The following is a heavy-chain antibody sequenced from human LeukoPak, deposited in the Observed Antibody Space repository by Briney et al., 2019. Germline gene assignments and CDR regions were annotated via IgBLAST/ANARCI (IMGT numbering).Heavy chain of an antibody. Sequence: KTSETLSLTCSVSGASITSGDYYWSWIRQPAGKGLGWIGRIYTGGSTNYNASLKSRVTISGDTSKNQFSLRLSSVTAADTAVYYCARERWLQFGDDAFDIWGQGTRVTVSS. V-gene: IGHV4-61*02. CDR2: IYTGGST. CDR3: ARERWLQFGDDAFDI. J-gene: IGHJ3*02. CDR1: GASITSGDYY. D-gene: IGHD5-24*01.